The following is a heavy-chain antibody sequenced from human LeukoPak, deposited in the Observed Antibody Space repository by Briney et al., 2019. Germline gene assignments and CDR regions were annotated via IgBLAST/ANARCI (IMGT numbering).Heavy chain of an antibody. V-gene: IGHV3-7*01. CDR3: TRDQGWQQFDS. Sequence: GGSLRLSCAASAFTFSDYWMTWVRQTPGKGLERVANINNHGSETYYVDSVRGRFTISRDNAENSLYLQMNSLRDDDTAVYFCTRDQGWQQFDSWGQGTLVTVSS. J-gene: IGHJ4*02. D-gene: IGHD5-24*01. CDR2: INNHGSET. CDR1: AFTFSDYW.